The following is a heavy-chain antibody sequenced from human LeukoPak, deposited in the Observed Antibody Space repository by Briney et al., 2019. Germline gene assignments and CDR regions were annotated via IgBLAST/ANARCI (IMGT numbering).Heavy chain of an antibody. CDR3: ARGRADY. CDR2: IRQDGSEK. J-gene: IGHJ4*02. Sequence: GGSLRLSCAASGFTFRTYWMSWVRQAPGEGLEWVASIRQDGSEKNYVDSVKGRFTISRDNAKNSLYPQMNSLRAEDTAVYYCARGRADYWGQGSLVTVSS. V-gene: IGHV3-7*01. CDR1: GFTFRTYW.